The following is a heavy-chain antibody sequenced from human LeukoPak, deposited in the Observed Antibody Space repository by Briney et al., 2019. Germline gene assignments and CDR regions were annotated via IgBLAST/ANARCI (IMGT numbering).Heavy chain of an antibody. CDR3: ARDLDVVVGPAHYDALDL. CDR2: ISGSGGST. J-gene: IGHJ3*01. D-gene: IGHD2-15*01. CDR1: GFTFSSYA. V-gene: IGHV3-23*01. Sequence: GGPLRLSCAASGFTFSSYAMSWVRQAPGKGLEWVPAISGSGGSTYYADSVRGRFTISRDNAKNSLFLQMNSLRAEDTAVYYCARDLDVVVGPAHYDALDLWGQGTTVTVS.